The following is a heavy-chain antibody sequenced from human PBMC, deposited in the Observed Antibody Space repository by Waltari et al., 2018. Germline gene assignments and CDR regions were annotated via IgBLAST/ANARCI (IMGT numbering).Heavy chain of an antibody. CDR1: GFTVSSIY. CDR2: IDIAGGT. Sequence: EVQLVETGGGLVQPGGSLTLSCAASGFTVSSIYMSWVRQAPGKGLEWVSVIDIAGGTYYADSVKGRFTISRDHSKNTLYLQMNSLRAEDTAIYYCARDDPLTSGGGFDVWGQGTMVTVSS. D-gene: IGHD2-15*01. J-gene: IGHJ3*01. V-gene: IGHV3-53*02. CDR3: ARDDPLTSGGGFDV.